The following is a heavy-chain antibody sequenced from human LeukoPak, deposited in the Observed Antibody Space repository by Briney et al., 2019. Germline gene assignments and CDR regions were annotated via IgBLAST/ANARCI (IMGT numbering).Heavy chain of an antibody. V-gene: IGHV1-69*13. CDR1: GLTLSTYA. J-gene: IGHJ6*03. Sequence: VKVSCKVSGLTLSTYAISWVRQAPGQGLEWMGGIIPMFGSAHYAQKFQDRVTITTDESTTIAYMELSSLRSEDTAVYYCASSPRIVGRLDYYYYMDVWGKGTTVTVSS. CDR3: ASSPRIVGRLDYYYYMDV. CDR2: IIPMFGSA. D-gene: IGHD6-6*01.